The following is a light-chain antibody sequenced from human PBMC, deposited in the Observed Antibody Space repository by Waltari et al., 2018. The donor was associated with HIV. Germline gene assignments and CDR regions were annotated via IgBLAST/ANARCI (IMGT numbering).Light chain of an antibody. CDR1: QSISSW. CDR2: KAS. CDR3: QQYNSYSPTWT. J-gene: IGKJ1*01. Sequence: DIQMTQSPSTLSESVGVRVTIPCRASQSISSWLAWYQQKPGKAPKLLIYKASSLESGGPSRFSGSGSGTEFTLTISSLQPDDFATYYCQQYNSYSPTWTFGQGTKVEIK. V-gene: IGKV1-5*03.